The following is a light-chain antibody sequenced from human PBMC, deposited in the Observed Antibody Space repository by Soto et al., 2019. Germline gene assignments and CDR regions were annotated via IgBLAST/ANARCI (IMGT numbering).Light chain of an antibody. J-gene: IGKJ3*01. CDR2: SAS. Sequence: EVVLTQTPATLSLSPGERATLSCRASQSVGTTLAWYQQKPGQAPRLLIYSASIRAGGIPARFSGSGSETDFTLTISRLEPEDFAVYYCQHYGSALFTFGPGTKVDIK. CDR3: QHYGSALFT. CDR1: QSVGTT. V-gene: IGKV3-20*01.